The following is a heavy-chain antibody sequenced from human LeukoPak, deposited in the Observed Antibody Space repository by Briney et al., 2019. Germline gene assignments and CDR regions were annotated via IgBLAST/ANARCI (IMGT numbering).Heavy chain of an antibody. CDR3: AKESSMLRGPLVIYYFDF. D-gene: IGHD3-10*01. V-gene: IGHV3-23*01. J-gene: IGHJ4*02. CDR1: DFTFSTYA. Sequence: GGSLRLSCAASDFTFSTYAMSWVRQAPGRGLEWVSTISGGGGTTYYADSVEGRFTISRDNSKNTLYLQMNSLRAEDTAIYYCAKESSMLRGPLVIYYFDFWGQGTLVTVSS. CDR2: ISGGGGTT.